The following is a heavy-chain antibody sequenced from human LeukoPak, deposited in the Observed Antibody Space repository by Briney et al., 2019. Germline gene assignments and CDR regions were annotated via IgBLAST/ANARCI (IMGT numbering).Heavy chain of an antibody. J-gene: IGHJ4*02. Sequence: PSETLSLTCTVSGGSISSSSYYWGWIRQPPGKGLEWIGSIYYSGSTYYNPSLKSRVTISVDTSKNQFSLKLSSVTAADTAVYYCARLHYGDYYNPFDYWGQGTLVTVSS. V-gene: IGHV4-39*01. CDR1: GGSISSSSYY. D-gene: IGHD4-17*01. CDR3: ARLHYGDYYNPFDY. CDR2: IYYSGST.